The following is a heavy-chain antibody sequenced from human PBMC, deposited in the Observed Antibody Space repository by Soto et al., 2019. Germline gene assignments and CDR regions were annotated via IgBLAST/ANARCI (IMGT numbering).Heavy chain of an antibody. CDR3: ARSVVDPAAYFDYMDV. Sequence: EVQLVESGGGLVQPGGSLRLSCAASGFTFSSYWMSWVRQAPGKGLEWVANIKQDGSEKYYVDSVKARFTISRDRAKNALDRQMNSLRAEDTAVYYCARSVVDPAAYFDYMDVRGKGTTVIVSS. CDR1: GFTFSSYW. V-gene: IGHV3-7*01. J-gene: IGHJ6*03. CDR2: IKQDGSEK. D-gene: IGHD2-2*01.